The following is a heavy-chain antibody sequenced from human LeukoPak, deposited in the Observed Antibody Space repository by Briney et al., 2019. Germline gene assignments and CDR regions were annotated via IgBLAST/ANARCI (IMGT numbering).Heavy chain of an antibody. CDR2: ISYDGSNK. J-gene: IGHJ2*01. CDR1: GFTFSSYA. CDR3: AKCRITVTTSLWYFDL. V-gene: IGHV3-30*04. Sequence: PGGSLRLSCAASGFTFSSYAMHWVRQAPGKGLEWVAVISYDGSNKYYADSVKGRFTISRDNSKNTLYLQMNSLRAEDTAVYYCAKCRITVTTSLWYFDLWGRGTLVTVSS. D-gene: IGHD4-11*01.